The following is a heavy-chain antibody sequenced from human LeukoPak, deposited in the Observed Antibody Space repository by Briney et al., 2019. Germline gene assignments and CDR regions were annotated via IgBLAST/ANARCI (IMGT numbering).Heavy chain of an antibody. CDR3: ARDQDYGSGGD. CDR2: ISSSSSTV. V-gene: IGHV3-48*01. J-gene: IGHJ4*02. CDR1: GFTFSSYW. Sequence: PGGSLRLSCAASGFTFSSYWMNWVRQAPGKGLEWVSYISSSSSTVYYADSVKGRFTISRDNAKNSLYLQMNSLRAEDAAVYYCARDQDYGSGGDWGQGTLVTVSS. D-gene: IGHD3-10*01.